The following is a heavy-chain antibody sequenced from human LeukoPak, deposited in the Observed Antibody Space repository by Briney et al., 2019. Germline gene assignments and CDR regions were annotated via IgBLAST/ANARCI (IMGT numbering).Heavy chain of an antibody. Sequence: SETLSLTCAVYGGSFSGYYWSWIRQLPGKGLEWIGEINHSGSTNYNPSLKSRVTISVDTSKNQFSLKLSSVTAADTAVYYCARGKGEMATIRWGQGTLVTVSS. CDR2: INHSGST. CDR3: ARGKGEMATIR. CDR1: GGSFSGYY. D-gene: IGHD5-12*01. V-gene: IGHV4-34*01. J-gene: IGHJ4*02.